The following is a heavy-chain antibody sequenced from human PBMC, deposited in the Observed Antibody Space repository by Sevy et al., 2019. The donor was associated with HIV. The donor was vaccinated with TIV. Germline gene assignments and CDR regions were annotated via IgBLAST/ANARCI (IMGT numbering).Heavy chain of an antibody. CDR3: ARARHVSLDAFDF. D-gene: IGHD6-6*01. J-gene: IGHJ3*01. CDR2: TFPGGSDV. Sequence: GESLKISCKASGYSFISYWIGWMRQKPGKGLEWVGMTFPGGSDVRDSPTLEGQVTISVDKSISAAYLQWNSLMATDTAIYYCARARHVSLDAFDFWGLGTQVTVSS. CDR1: GYSFISYW. V-gene: IGHV5-51*01.